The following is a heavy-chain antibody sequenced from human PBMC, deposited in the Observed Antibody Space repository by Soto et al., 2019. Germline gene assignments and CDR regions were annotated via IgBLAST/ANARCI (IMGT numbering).Heavy chain of an antibody. CDR2: IKSKTDGGTT. Sequence: GGSLRLSCAASGFTFSNAWMNWVRQAPGKGLEWVGRIKSKTDGGTTDYAAPVKGRFTISRDDSKNTLYLQMNSLKTEDTAVYYCTTLPYCGGDCYSSWGQGTLVTVSS. V-gene: IGHV3-15*07. CDR1: GFTFSNAW. D-gene: IGHD2-21*02. J-gene: IGHJ4*02. CDR3: TTLPYCGGDCYSS.